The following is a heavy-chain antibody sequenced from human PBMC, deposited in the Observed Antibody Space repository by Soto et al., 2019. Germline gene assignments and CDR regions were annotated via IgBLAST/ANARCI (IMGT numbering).Heavy chain of an antibody. V-gene: IGHV3-73*01. Sequence: GGSLRLSCADSGFPFSGSSIHWVRQAPGKGLEWIGRIRNKANDYATAYPVSVRGRFTISRDDSKSTAYLEMNSLKTEDTAMYYCARPGPFDSWGQGTLVTVSS. J-gene: IGHJ4*02. D-gene: IGHD1-1*01. CDR1: GFPFSGSS. CDR3: ARPGPFDS. CDR2: IRNKANDYAT.